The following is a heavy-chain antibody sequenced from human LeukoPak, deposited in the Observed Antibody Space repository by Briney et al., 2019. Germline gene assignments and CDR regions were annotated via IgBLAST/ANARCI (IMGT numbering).Heavy chain of an antibody. CDR2: ISGSGDTT. Sequence: GGSLRLSCAASGFTFSDYDMTWVRQAPGKGLEWVSAISGSGDTTYYADSVKGRFTISRDNSKNTLYLKMNSLRAEDTAVYYCAKDGYCSGGSCHSAYYYYYMDVWGKGTTVTVSS. CDR3: AKDGYCSGGSCHSAYYYYYMDV. V-gene: IGHV3-23*01. J-gene: IGHJ6*03. D-gene: IGHD2-15*01. CDR1: GFTFSDYD.